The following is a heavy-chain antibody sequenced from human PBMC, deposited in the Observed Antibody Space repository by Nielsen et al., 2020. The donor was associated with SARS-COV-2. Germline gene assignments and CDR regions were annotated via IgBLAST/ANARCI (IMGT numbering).Heavy chain of an antibody. CDR2: ISADGGNT. V-gene: IGHV3-23*01. CDR3: AKDRTLPACGGDCYPLNY. Sequence: GSLKISCTASGFTFSSYAMTWVRQAPGKGLEWVSSISADGGNTYHADSVKGRFTISRDNSKNILYLQLNSLRHEDTAVYYCAKDRTLPACGGDCYPLNYWGQGTLVTV. J-gene: IGHJ4*02. CDR1: GFTFSSYA. D-gene: IGHD2-21*02.